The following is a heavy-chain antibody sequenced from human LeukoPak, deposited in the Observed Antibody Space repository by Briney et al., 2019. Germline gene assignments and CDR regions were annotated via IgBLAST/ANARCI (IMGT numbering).Heavy chain of an antibody. V-gene: IGHV3-30*01. J-gene: IGHJ6*03. CDR2: ISYDGGNK. CDR3: ARGVAAETYYYYYMDV. D-gene: IGHD6-13*01. Sequence: GRSLRLSCAASGFTFSSYAMHWVRQAPGKGLEWVAVISYDGGNKYYADSVKGRFTISRDNSKNTLYLQMNSLRAEDTAVYYCARGVAAETYYYYYMDVWGKGTTVTVSS. CDR1: GFTFSSYA.